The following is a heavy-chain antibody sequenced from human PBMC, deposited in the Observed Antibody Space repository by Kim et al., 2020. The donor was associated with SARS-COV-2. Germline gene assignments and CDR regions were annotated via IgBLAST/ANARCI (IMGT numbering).Heavy chain of an antibody. CDR2: INHSGST. CDR3: ARGGGTITGTTSPGDY. J-gene: IGHJ4*02. CDR1: GGSFSGYY. V-gene: IGHV4-34*01. Sequence: SETLSLTCAVYGGSFSGYYWSWIRQPPGKGLEWVGEINHSGSTNYNPSLKSRVTISVDTSKNQFSLKLSSVTAADTAVYYCARGGGTITGTTSPGDYWGQGTLVTVSS. D-gene: IGHD1-7*01.